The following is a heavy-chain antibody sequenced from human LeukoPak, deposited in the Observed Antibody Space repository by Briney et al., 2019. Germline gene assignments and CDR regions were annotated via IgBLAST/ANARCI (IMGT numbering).Heavy chain of an antibody. J-gene: IGHJ4*02. Sequence: ASVKVSCKASGYTFTSYYMHWVRQAPGQGLEWMGIINPSGGSTSYAQKFQGRVTMTRDMSTSTVYTELSSLRSEDTAVYYCARDARGRVYYFDYWGQGTLVTVSS. D-gene: IGHD3-16*01. CDR3: ARDARGRVYYFDY. CDR1: GYTFTSYY. CDR2: INPSGGST. V-gene: IGHV1-46*01.